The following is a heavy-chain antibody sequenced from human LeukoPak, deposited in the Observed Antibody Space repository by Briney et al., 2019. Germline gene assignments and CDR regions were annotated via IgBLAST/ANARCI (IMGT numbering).Heavy chain of an antibody. CDR1: GYTFTSYG. D-gene: IGHD6-19*01. CDR3: ASKLDSSGWYGDAFDI. J-gene: IGHJ3*02. V-gene: IGHV1-69*06. CDR2: VIPIFGTA. Sequence: GASVKVSCKASGYTFTSYGISWVRQAPGQGLEWMGGVIPIFGTANYAQKFQGRVTITADKSTSTAYMELSSLRSEDTAVYYCASKLDSSGWYGDAFDIWGQGTMVTVSS.